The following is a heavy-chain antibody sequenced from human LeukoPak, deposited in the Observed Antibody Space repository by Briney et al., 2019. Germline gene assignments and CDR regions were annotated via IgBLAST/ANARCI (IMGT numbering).Heavy chain of an antibody. Sequence: ASVKVSCKAPGYSFTAFYIHWVRQAPGQGLEWMGWIHPRSGDTRYAQKFQGRVTMARDTSISTVYMDLSSLGSDYTAVYYCARDGEYGTGSYYRGSFDYWGQGILVTVSS. J-gene: IGHJ4*02. CDR3: ARDGEYGTGSYYRGSFDY. D-gene: IGHD3-10*01. CDR1: GYSFTAFY. CDR2: IHPRSGDT. V-gene: IGHV1-2*02.